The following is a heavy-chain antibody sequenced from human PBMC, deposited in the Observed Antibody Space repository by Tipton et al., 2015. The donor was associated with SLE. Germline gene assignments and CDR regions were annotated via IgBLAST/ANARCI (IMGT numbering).Heavy chain of an antibody. V-gene: IGHV4-38-2*01. CDR1: GYSISSGYY. D-gene: IGHD3-22*01. Sequence: TLSLTCAVSGYSISSGYYWGWIRQPPGKGLEWIGRIYTSGSTNYNPSLKSRVTMSVDTSKNQFSLKLSSVTAADTAVYYCARGGYYDSSGSTEYFQHWGQGTLVTVSS. CDR2: IYTSGST. J-gene: IGHJ1*01. CDR3: ARGGYYDSSGSTEYFQH.